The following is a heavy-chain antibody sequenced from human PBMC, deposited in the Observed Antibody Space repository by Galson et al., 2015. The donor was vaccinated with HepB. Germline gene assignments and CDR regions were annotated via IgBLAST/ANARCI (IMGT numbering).Heavy chain of an antibody. D-gene: IGHD4-17*01. J-gene: IGHJ6*02. CDR1: GFTFRTYT. V-gene: IGHV3-21*01. Sequence: SLRLPCAASGFTFRTYTMNWVRQAPGKGLEWVSSISSSSGYIYYADSVRGRFTISRDNAKNSLYLQMNSLRAEDTAVYYCARDRDYPFYYGMDVWGQGTTVTVSS. CDR3: ARDRDYPFYYGMDV. CDR2: ISSSSGYI.